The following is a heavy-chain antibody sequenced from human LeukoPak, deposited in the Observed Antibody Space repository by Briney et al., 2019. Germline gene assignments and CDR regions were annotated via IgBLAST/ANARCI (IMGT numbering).Heavy chain of an antibody. CDR2: IWYDGGNK. V-gene: IGHV3-33*01. Sequence: PGGSLRLSCAASGFTFSSYGMHWVRQAPGKGLEWVAVIWYDGGNKYYADSVKGRFTISRDNSKNTLYLQMNSLRAEDTAVYYCARDYIAVALEYWGQGTLVTVSS. D-gene: IGHD6-19*01. CDR3: ARDYIAVALEY. CDR1: GFTFSSYG. J-gene: IGHJ4*02.